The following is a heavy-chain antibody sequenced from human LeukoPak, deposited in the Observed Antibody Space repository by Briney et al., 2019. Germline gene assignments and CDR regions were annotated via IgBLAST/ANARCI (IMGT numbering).Heavy chain of an antibody. CDR2: ISPHNGHT. V-gene: IGHV1-18*01. Sequence: GASVKVSCKASGYTFTSYGIIWVRQAPGQGLEWMGWISPHNGHTNYAQKLQGRVTMTTDTSTTTAYMELRSLRSVDTAVYHCARDDLRNWFDPWGQGTLVTVSS. D-gene: IGHD3-10*01. CDR1: GYTFTSYG. CDR3: ARDDLRNWFDP. J-gene: IGHJ5*02.